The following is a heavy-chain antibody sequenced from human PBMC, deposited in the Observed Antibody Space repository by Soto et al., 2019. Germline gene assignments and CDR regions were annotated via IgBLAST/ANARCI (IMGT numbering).Heavy chain of an antibody. CDR3: AREEVDTAMVTVKGEFDY. J-gene: IGHJ4*02. CDR1: RGTFGSYA. D-gene: IGHD5-18*01. V-gene: IGHV1-69*13. Sequence: ASVKGSCKASRGTFGSYAMSWVRQAPEQGLEWMGGIIPIFGTANYEQKFQGRVTITADESTSTAYMELSSLRSEDTAVYYCAREEVDTAMVTVKGEFDYWGQGTLVTVSS. CDR2: IIPIFGTA.